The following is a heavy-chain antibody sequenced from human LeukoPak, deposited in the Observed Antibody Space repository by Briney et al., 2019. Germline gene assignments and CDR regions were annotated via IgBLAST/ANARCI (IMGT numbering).Heavy chain of an antibody. CDR2: IYYSGST. V-gene: IGHV4-59*08. CDR3: ARPRIAAAHDAFDI. D-gene: IGHD6-13*01. CDR1: GGSISSYY. Sequence: SETLSLTCTVSGGSISSYYWSWLRQPPGKGLEWIGYIYYSGSTNYNPSLKSRGTISVDTSKNQFSLKLSSVTAADTAVYYCARPRIAAAHDAFDIWGQGTMVTVSS. J-gene: IGHJ3*02.